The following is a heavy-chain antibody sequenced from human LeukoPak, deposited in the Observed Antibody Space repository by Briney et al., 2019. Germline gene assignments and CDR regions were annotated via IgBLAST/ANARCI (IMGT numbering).Heavy chain of an antibody. V-gene: IGHV3-30*19. D-gene: IGHD1-26*01. CDR3: ARELGISAFDI. J-gene: IGHJ3*02. CDR1: GVTFSSYG. Sequence: VGSLRLSCAASGVTFSSYGIHCVRHAPGKGLEWVAVISYDGSNKYYADSVKGRFTISRDNSKNTLYLQMNSLRAEDTAVYYCARELGISAFDIWGQGPMVTVSS. CDR2: ISYDGSNK.